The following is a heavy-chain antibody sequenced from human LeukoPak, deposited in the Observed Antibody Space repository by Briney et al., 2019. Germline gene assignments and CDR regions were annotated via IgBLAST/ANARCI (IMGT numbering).Heavy chain of an antibody. CDR1: GFTFSSYS. J-gene: IGHJ6*03. D-gene: IGHD6-13*01. V-gene: IGHV3-21*01. Sequence: GGSLRLSCAAAGFTFSSYSMNWVRQAPGKGLEWVSSISSSSSYIYYADSVKGRFTISRDNAKNSLYLQMNSLRAEDTAVYYCARDRVYRPTPGYMDVWGKGTTVTVSS. CDR3: ARDRVYRPTPGYMDV. CDR2: ISSSSSYI.